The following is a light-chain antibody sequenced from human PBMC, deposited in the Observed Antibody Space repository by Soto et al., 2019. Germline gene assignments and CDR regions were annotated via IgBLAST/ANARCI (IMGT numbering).Light chain of an antibody. CDR2: END. V-gene: IGLV1-51*01. CDR3: AAWDRSLSGGV. CDR1: SSNVGKNY. Sequence: QSVLTQPPSVSAAPGQNVTISCSGSSSNVGKNYVSWYQHLPETAPKVLIYENDKRPSGIPDRFSGSKSGTSATLGITGLQTGDEGDYYCAAWDRSLSGGVFGGGTKLTVL. J-gene: IGLJ3*02.